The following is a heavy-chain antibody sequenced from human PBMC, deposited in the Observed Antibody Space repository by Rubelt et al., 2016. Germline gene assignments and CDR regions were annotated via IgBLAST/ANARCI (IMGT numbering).Heavy chain of an antibody. D-gene: IGHD6-19*01. Sequence: QLQLQESGPGLVKPSETLSLTCTVSGGSISSSSYYWGWIRQPPGKGLEWIGSIYYSGSTYYNPSLKSRVTISVDTSTNQCSLKLSSVTAADTAVYYCARLSSGWYYFDYWGQGTLVTVSS. CDR1: GGSISSSSYY. V-gene: IGHV4-39*01. J-gene: IGHJ4*02. CDR3: ARLSSGWYYFDY. CDR2: IYYSGST.